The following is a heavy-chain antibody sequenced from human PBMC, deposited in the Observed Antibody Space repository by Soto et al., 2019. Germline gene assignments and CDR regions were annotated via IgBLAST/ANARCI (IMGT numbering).Heavy chain of an antibody. CDR3: ASVDIVVVPAAKSDY. CDR2: INHSGST. V-gene: IGHV4-34*01. CDR1: GGSFSGYY. Sequence: SETLSLTCAVYGGSFSGYYWSWIRQPPGKGLEWIGEINHSGSTNYNPSLKSRVTISVDTSKNQFSLKLSSVTAADTAVYYCASVDIVVVPAAKSDYWGQGTLVTVSS. J-gene: IGHJ4*02. D-gene: IGHD2-2*01.